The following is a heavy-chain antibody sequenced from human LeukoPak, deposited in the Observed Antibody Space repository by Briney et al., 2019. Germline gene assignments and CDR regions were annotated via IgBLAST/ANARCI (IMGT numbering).Heavy chain of an antibody. CDR3: AKENGYYYDSSVLLGY. J-gene: IGHJ4*02. CDR1: GGTFSSYA. V-gene: IGHV1-69*04. Sequence: GASVKVSCKASGGTFSSYAISWVRQAPGQGLEWMGRIIPILGIANYAQKFQGRVTITADKSTSTAYMELSSLRSEDTAVYYCAKENGYYYDSSVLLGYWGQGTLVTVSS. D-gene: IGHD3-22*01. CDR2: IIPILGIA.